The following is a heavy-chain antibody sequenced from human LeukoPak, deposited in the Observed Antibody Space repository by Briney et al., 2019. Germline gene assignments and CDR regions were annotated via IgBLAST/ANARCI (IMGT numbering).Heavy chain of an antibody. CDR2: IYHSGST. D-gene: IGHD2-2*02. CDR1: GGSISSGGYY. CDR3: ARAEVVPAAIGGVFDY. V-gene: IGHV4-30-2*01. Sequence: SETLSLTCTVSGGSISSGGYYWSWIRQPPGKGLEWIGYIYHSGSTYYNPSLKSRVAISVDRSKNQFSLKLSSVTAADTAVYYCARAEVVPAAIGGVFDYWGQGTLVTVSS. J-gene: IGHJ4*02.